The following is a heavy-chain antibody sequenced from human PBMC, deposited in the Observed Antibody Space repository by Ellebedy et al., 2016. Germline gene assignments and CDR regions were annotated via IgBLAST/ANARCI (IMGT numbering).Heavy chain of an antibody. Sequence: GESLKISCAASGFTFSGSAMHWVRQASGKGLEWVGRIRSKANSYATAYAASVKGRFTISRDDSKNTAYLQMNSLKAEDTAVYYCARDPSESGWYGAAGIDPWGQGTLVTVSS. J-gene: IGHJ5*02. CDR1: GFTFSGSA. D-gene: IGHD6-19*01. V-gene: IGHV3-73*01. CDR3: ARDPSESGWYGAAGIDP. CDR2: IRSKANSYAT.